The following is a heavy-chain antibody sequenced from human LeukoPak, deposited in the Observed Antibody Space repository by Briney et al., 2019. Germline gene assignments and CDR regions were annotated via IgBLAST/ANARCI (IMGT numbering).Heavy chain of an antibody. CDR2: INPNSGGT. CDR3: ARAWFDSSGYPLDY. CDR1: GYTFTDYY. D-gene: IGHD3-22*01. J-gene: IGHJ4*02. V-gene: IGHV1-2*02. Sequence: ASVKVSCKASGYTFTDYYVLWVRQAPGQGLEWMGWINPNSGGTNYAQKFQGRVTMTRDTSISTAYMELSRLRSDDTAVYYCARAWFDSSGYPLDYWGQGTLVTVSS.